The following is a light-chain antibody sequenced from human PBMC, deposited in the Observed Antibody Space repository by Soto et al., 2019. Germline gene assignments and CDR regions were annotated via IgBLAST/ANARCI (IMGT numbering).Light chain of an antibody. V-gene: IGLV1-51*01. J-gene: IGLJ2*01. CDR3: GTWDSSLSAGV. Sequence: QSVLTQPPSVSAAPGQKVTISYSGSSSNIGNNYVSWYQQLPGTAPKLLIYDNNKRPSGIPDRFSGAKSGTSAILGITGLQTGDEADYYCGTWDSSLSAGVFGGGTKLTVL. CDR1: SSNIGNNY. CDR2: DNN.